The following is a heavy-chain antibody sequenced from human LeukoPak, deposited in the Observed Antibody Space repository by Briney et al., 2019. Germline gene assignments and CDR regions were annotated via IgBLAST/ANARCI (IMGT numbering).Heavy chain of an antibody. V-gene: IGHV3-23*01. CDR1: GFTFSSYA. CDR2: ISGSGGST. J-gene: IGHJ4*02. CDR3: AKAEYCSGGSCYHRWHFDY. Sequence: PGGSLRLSCAASGFTFSSYAMSWVRQAPGKGLEWVLAISGSGGSTYYADSVKGRFTISRDNSKNTLYLQMNSLRAEDTAVYYCAKAEYCSGGSCYHRWHFDYWGQGTLVTVSS. D-gene: IGHD2-15*01.